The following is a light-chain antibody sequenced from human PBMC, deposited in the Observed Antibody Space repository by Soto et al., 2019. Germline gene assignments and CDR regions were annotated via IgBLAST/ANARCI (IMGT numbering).Light chain of an antibody. J-gene: IGLJ2*01. Sequence: ALTQPAAVSGSPGQSITISCTGTSSDIGGHNFVSWYQHHPGKAPKLLIYEVSYRASGVSNRFTGSKSANTASLTISGLQAEDEADYSCSSYTTSSYVVFGGGTKLTVL. CDR2: EVS. V-gene: IGLV2-14*01. CDR1: SSDIGGHNF. CDR3: SSYTTSSYVV.